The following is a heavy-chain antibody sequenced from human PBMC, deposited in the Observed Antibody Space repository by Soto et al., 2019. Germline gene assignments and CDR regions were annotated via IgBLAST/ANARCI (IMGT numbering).Heavy chain of an antibody. D-gene: IGHD2-15*01. CDR1: GFTFSSYG. CDR3: AKDSKERYCSGGSCPSVSRAPRQPLDY. Sequence: PGGSLRLSCAASGFTFSSYGMHWVRQAPGKGLEWVAVISYDGSNKYYADSVKGRFTISRDNSKNTLYLQMNSLRAEDTAVYYCAKDSKERYCSGGSCPSVSRAPRQPLDYWGQGTRVTVSS. V-gene: IGHV3-30*18. CDR2: ISYDGSNK. J-gene: IGHJ4*02.